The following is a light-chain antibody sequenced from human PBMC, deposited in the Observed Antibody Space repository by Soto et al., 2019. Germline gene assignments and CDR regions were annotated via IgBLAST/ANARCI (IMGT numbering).Light chain of an antibody. V-gene: IGKV3-11*01. CDR1: QSVSNF. Sequence: EIVLTQYPATLSLSPGERATLSCRASQSVSNFLAWYQQRPGQAPRLLLYGASNRATGTPARLSGSGSGIDFTLTISSLEPEGSAVYFCQQRSNRLTFGGGTKAEIK. CDR3: QQRSNRLT. CDR2: GAS. J-gene: IGKJ4*01.